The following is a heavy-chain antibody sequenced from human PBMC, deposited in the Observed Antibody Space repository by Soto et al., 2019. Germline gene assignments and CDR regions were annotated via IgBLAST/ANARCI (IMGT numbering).Heavy chain of an antibody. CDR1: GDTFNSYV. V-gene: IGHV1-69*01. CDR3: TWSYGYTIVGSRDN. CDR2: IITAFGTT. Sequence: QVQLVQSGPEVKKPGSSVKVSCKASGDTFNSYVITWVRQAPGQGLEWLGGIITAFGTTSYAHNFQDRLTITADVAATTDHMELSSLTSADTAMFYCTWSYGYTIVGSRDNWGQGTLVTVSS. D-gene: IGHD5-18*01. J-gene: IGHJ4*02.